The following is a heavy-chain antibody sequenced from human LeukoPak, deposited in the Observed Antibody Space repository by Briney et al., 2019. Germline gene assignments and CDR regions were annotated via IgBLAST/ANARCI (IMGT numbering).Heavy chain of an antibody. CDR2: MSYDGSNK. J-gene: IGHJ4*02. D-gene: IGHD2-15*01. Sequence: GGSLRLSCAASGFTFSNYGMHWVRQAPGKGLEWVAVMSYDGSNKYYADSVKGRFTISRDDSKNTLYLQMNSLRVEDTAFYYCARDFCGGGNCYVDSWGQGTLVTVSS. CDR1: GFTFSNYG. CDR3: ARDFCGGGNCYVDS. V-gene: IGHV3-30*03.